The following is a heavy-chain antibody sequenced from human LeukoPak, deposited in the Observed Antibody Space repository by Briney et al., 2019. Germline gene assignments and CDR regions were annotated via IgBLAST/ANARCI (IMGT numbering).Heavy chain of an antibody. CDR2: ISGSGGRT. J-gene: IGHJ3*01. CDR3: ARDRRRGYNDINGFDV. CDR1: GFTFSNYA. D-gene: IGHD1-1*01. Sequence: GGSLRLSCAASGFTFSNYAMSWVRQAPGKGLEWVSTISGSGGRTYYADSVKGRFTISRDNSKNTLYLQMNSLRAEDTAVYYCARDRRRGYNDINGFDVWGQGTKVTVSS. V-gene: IGHV3-23*01.